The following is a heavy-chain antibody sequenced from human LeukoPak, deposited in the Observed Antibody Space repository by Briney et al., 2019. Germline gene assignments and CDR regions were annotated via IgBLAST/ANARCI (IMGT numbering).Heavy chain of an antibody. CDR3: AKDQLEGLAAAGTSNWFDP. V-gene: IGHV3-43*02. D-gene: IGHD6-13*01. CDR2: ISGDGGST. CDR1: GFTFDDYA. Sequence: GGSLRLSCAASGFTFDDYAMHWVRQAPGKGLEWVSLISGDGGSTYYADSVKGRFTTSRDNSKNSLYLQMNSLRTEDTALYYCAKDQLEGLAAAGTSNWFDPWGQGTLVTVSS. J-gene: IGHJ5*02.